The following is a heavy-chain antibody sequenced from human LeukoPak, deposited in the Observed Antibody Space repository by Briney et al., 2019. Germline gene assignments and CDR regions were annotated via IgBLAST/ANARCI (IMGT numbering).Heavy chain of an antibody. CDR1: GFTFSSYA. CDR2: ISYDGSNK. J-gene: IGHJ4*02. Sequence: GRSLRLSCAASGFTFSSYAMHWVRQAPGKGLEWVAVISYDGSNKYYADSVKGRFTISRDNSKNTLYLQMNSLRAEDTTVYYCANLGSGRVTDYWGQGTLVTVSS. CDR3: ANLGSGRVTDY. D-gene: IGHD3-10*01. V-gene: IGHV3-30-3*01.